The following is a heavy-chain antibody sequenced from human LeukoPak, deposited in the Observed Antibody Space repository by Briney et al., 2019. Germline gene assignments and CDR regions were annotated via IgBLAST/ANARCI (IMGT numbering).Heavy chain of an antibody. CDR1: GYTFSSYS. CDR2: INPNSGGT. V-gene: IGHV1-2*02. CDR3: ARFRGKEPLDV. D-gene: IGHD3-10*01. Sequence: ASVKVSCKTSGYTFSSYSINWVRQAPGQGLEWVGWINPNSGGTNYAQTFQGRVTMTRDTSISTAYMELSRLTSDDTAMYYCARFRGKEPLDVWGKGTTVTVSS. J-gene: IGHJ6*04.